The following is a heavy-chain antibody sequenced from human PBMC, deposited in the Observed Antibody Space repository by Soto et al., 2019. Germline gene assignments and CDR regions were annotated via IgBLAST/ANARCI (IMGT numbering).Heavy chain of an antibody. CDR1: GFTFSSYW. D-gene: IGHD6-13*01. CDR3: ARTKYSSSWYILTIDY. J-gene: IGHJ4*02. CDR2: IKQDGSEK. V-gene: IGHV3-7*05. Sequence: PGGSLRLSCAASGFTFSSYWMSWVRQAPGKGLEWVANIKQDGSEKYYVDSVKGRFTISRDNAKNSLYLQMNSLRAEDTAVYYCARTKYSSSWYILTIDYWGQGTLVTVS.